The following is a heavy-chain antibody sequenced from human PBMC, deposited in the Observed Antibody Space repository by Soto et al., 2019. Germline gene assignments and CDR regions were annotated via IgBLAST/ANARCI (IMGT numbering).Heavy chain of an antibody. D-gene: IGHD3-10*01. Sequence: ASVKVSCKASGYTFTSYYMHWVRQAPGQGLEWMGIINPSGGSTSYAQKFQGRVTMTRDTSTSTVYMELSSLRSEDTAVYYCARDPYYYRSGSIKLGSSGMDVWGQGTTVNVSS. CDR2: INPSGGST. CDR1: GYTFTSYY. J-gene: IGHJ6*02. V-gene: IGHV1-46*01. CDR3: ARDPYYYRSGSIKLGSSGMDV.